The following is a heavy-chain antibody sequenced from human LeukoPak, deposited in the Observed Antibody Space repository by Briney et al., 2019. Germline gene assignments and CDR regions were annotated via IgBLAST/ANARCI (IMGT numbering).Heavy chain of an antibody. CDR2: ISAYNGNT. D-gene: IGHD2-2*01. J-gene: IGHJ5*02. Sequence: ASVKVSCKASGYTFTSYGISWVRQAPGQGLKWMGWISAYNGNTNYAQKLQGRVTMTTDTSTSTAYMELRSLRSDDTAVYYFARDSCRGYRSSTSCYFDNWFDPWGQGTLVTVSS. V-gene: IGHV1-18*01. CDR1: GYTFTSYG. CDR3: ARDSCRGYRSSTSCYFDNWFDP.